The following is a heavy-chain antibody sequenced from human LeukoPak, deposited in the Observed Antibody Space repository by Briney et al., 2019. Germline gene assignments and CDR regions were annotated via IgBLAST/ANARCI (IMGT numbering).Heavy chain of an antibody. CDR2: ISSSSTI. CDR1: GFTFSSYS. D-gene: IGHD6-13*01. J-gene: IGHJ4*02. Sequence: GGSLRLSCAASGFTFSSYSMNWVRQAPGKGLEWVSYISSSSTIYYADSVKGRFTISRDNAKNSLYLQMNSLRSDDTAVYYCARDREGAAAVFLFDYWGQGTLVTVSS. V-gene: IGHV3-48*01. CDR3: ARDREGAAAVFLFDY.